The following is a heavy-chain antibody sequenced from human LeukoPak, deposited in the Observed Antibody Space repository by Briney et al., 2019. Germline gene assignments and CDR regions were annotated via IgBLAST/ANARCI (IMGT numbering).Heavy chain of an antibody. CDR2: IYYSGST. V-gene: IGHV4-59*01. D-gene: IGHD3-3*01. CDR1: GGSISSYY. J-gene: IGHJ6*03. CDR3: ARVSGDYDFWSGYFSSNYYYMDV. Sequence: SETLSLTCTVSGGSISSYYWSWIRQPPGKGLEWIGYIYYSGSTNYNPSLKSRVTISVDTSKNQFSLKLSSVTAADTAVYYCARVSGDYDFWSGYFSSNYYYMDVWGKGTTVTVSS.